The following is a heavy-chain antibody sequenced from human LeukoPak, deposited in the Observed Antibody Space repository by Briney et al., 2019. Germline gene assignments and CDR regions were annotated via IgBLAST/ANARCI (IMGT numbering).Heavy chain of an antibody. V-gene: IGHV3-30*18. D-gene: IGHD5-18*01. CDR1: GFTFSSYG. J-gene: IGHJ4*02. CDR3: AKGGGYSYGSGIDY. CDR2: ISCDGSNK. Sequence: PGGSLRLSCAASGFTFSSYGMHWVRQAPGKGLEWVAVISCDGSNKYYADSVKGRFTISRDNSKNTLYLQMNSLRAEDTAVYYCAKGGGYSYGSGIDYWGQGTPVTVSS.